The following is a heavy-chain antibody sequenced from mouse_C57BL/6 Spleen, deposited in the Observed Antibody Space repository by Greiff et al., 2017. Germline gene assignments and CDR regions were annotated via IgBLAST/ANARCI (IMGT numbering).Heavy chain of an antibody. V-gene: IGHV5-17*01. CDR1: GFTFRDYG. Sequence: VNVVESGGGLVKPGGSLKLSCAASGFTFRDYGMHWVRQAPEKGLEWVAYISSGSSTIYYADTVKGRFTISRDNAKNTLFLQMTSLRSEDTAMYYCARNFDYWGQGTTLTVSS. J-gene: IGHJ2*01. CDR2: ISSGSSTI. CDR3: ARNFDY.